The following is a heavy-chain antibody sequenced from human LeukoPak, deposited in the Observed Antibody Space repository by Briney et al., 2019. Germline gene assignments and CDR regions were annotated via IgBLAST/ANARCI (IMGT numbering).Heavy chain of an antibody. CDR3: ARFRGDYYYYYMDV. CDR1: GGSISSSTYF. CDR2: IYYSGST. D-gene: IGHD3-10*01. Sequence: PSETLSLTCTVSGGSISSSTYFWGWIRQPPGKGLEWIGTIYYSGSTYYIPSLKSRVTISVDTSKNQFSLKLSSVTAADTAVYYCARFRGDYYYYYMDVWGKGTTVTVSS. J-gene: IGHJ6*03. V-gene: IGHV4-39*07.